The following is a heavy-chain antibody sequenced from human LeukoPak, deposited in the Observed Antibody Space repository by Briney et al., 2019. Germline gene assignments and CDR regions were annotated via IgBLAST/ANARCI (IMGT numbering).Heavy chain of an antibody. J-gene: IGHJ5*02. CDR1: GGSMSSYY. Sequence: SETLSLTCTVSGGSMSSYYWSWIRQPPGKGLEWIGYIYYSGSTNSNPSLKSRVTISVDTSKNQFSLELRSVTAADTAVYYCARGGSGSYFWFVPWGQGTLVTVSS. CDR2: IYYSGST. V-gene: IGHV4-59*01. CDR3: ARGGSGSYFWFVP. D-gene: IGHD3-10*01.